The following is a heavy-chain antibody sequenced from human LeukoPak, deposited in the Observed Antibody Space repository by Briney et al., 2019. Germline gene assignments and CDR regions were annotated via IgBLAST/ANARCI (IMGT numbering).Heavy chain of an antibody. CDR3: CWLSPGKREYYFEY. CDR2: FDPEDGTT. J-gene: IGHJ4*02. V-gene: IGHV1-24*01. D-gene: IGHD3-16*01. Sequence: GASVKVSCKVSGYNFDEIAMHWVRQAPGKGLEWVGGFDPEDGTTVYAQKVQGRVALTEDTSSDTAYMEISSLRSEDTAAYFCCWLSPGKREYYFEYWGQGTLVTVSS. CDR1: GYNFDEIA.